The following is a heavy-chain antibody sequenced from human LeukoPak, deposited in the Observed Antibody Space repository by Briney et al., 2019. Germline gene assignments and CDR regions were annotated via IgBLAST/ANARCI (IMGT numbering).Heavy chain of an antibody. J-gene: IGHJ5*02. CDR2: INPSGGST. V-gene: IGHV1-46*01. D-gene: IGHD3-10*01. CDR3: ARGPRITMVRGVDWSWFDP. Sequence: ASVKVSCKASGYTFTSYYMHWVRQAPGQGLEWMGIINPSGGSTSYAQKFQGRVTMTRDTSTSTVYMELSSLRSEDTAVYYCARGPRITMVRGVDWSWFDPWGQGTLVTVSS. CDR1: GYTFTSYY.